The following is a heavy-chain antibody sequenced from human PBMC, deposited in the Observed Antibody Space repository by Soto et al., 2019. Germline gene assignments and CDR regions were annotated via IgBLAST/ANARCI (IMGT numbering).Heavy chain of an antibody. J-gene: IGHJ4*02. D-gene: IGHD3-16*01. CDR3: ARERRGFGYIEY. Sequence: SETLSLTCTVSGSSISGYYWSWIRQPPGKRLEWIGFMFHGGTTKYNPSLQSRVTLSLDTSNNQASLRLTSVTAADTAVYYCARERRGFGYIEYWGQGAPVTVYS. CDR1: GSSISGYY. V-gene: IGHV4-59*01. CDR2: MFHGGTT.